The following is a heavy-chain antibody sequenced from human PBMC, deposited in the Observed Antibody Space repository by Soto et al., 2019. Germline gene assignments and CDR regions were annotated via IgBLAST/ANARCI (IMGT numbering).Heavy chain of an antibody. D-gene: IGHD3-10*01. CDR3: ARAPPGPAPRTRF. J-gene: IGHJ6*02. V-gene: IGHV4-30-2*01. CDR2: IYPTGKT. CDR1: GGSISSGCYS. Sequence: LSLTCTVSGGSISSGCYSWSWIRQTPGMGLEWIGYIYPTGKTYYNPSLKNRATLSIDTSQNQFSLQLTSVTAADTAVYFCARAPPGPAPRTRFWCHGTTVT.